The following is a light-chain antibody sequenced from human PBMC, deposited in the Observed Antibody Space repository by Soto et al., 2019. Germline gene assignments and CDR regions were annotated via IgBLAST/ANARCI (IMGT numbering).Light chain of an antibody. Sequence: ETVMTQSPATLSVSPGESATLSCRASHSVSSNLAWYQQKPGQAPRLLIYGASNRATGIPDRFSGSGSGTDFTLTISSLEPEDSAVYYCQQRNIWPPVTFGQGTRLEIK. V-gene: IGKV3-11*01. CDR2: GAS. CDR1: HSVSSN. CDR3: QQRNIWPPVT. J-gene: IGKJ5*01.